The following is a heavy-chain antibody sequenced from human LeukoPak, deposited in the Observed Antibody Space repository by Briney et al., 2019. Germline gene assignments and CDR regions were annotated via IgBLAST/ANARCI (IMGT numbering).Heavy chain of an antibody. D-gene: IGHD3-10*01. CDR1: GFVVSSNS. CDR2: IESRGNT. V-gene: IGHV3-66*01. J-gene: IGHJ4*02. CDR3: ALLVRGVFNSFDY. Sequence: PGRSLRLSCAASGFVVSSNSMSWVRQAPGKGLEWVSIIESRGNTYYADLVKGRFTISRDNSKNTLYLQMNSLRAEDTAVYYCALLVRGVFNSFDYWGQGALVTVSS.